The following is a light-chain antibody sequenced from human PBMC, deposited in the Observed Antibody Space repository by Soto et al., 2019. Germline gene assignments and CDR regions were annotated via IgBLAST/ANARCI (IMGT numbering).Light chain of an antibody. V-gene: IGLV2-23*03. J-gene: IGLJ2*01. CDR3: CSYAGSSTFVV. CDR2: EGS. Sequence: QSALTQPASVSGSPGQSITISCTGTSSDVGSYNLFSWYQHHPGKAPKLMIYEGSKRPSGGSNRFSGSKSGNTASLTISGLQAEDEADYYCCSYAGSSTFVVFGGGTKLTVL. CDR1: SSDVGSYNL.